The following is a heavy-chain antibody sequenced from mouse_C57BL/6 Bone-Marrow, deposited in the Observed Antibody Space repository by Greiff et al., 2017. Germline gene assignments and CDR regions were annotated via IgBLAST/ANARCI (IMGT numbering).Heavy chain of an antibody. CDR2: IYPNCGST. J-gene: IGHJ3*01. V-gene: IGHV1-64*01. D-gene: IGHD1-1*01. CDR1: GYTFTSYW. Sequence: QVHVQQSGAELVKPGASVKLSCKASGYTFTSYWMYWVKQRPGQGLEWIGMIYPNCGSTNYNKKFKSKATLTVDKSSSTAYMQLSSLTSEDSAVYYCARECYCGRLAYWGQGTVVTVSA. CDR3: ARECYCGRLAY.